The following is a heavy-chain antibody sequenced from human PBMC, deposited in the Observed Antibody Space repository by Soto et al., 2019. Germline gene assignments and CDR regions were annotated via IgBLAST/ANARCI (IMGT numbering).Heavy chain of an antibody. CDR2: ISYDGGLQ. D-gene: IGHD5-18*01. CDR1: GFTFSSYG. Sequence: QAQLVESGGGVVQPGRSLRLSCAASGFTFSSYGMHWVRQAPGTGLEWVAVISYDGGLQDYADSVKGRFTISRDNSKNTLLLQMNSLRAEDTAVYYCVSDRGYGHASVPYSWGQGTLVSVSS. CDR3: VSDRGYGHASVPYS. V-gene: IGHV3-30*03. J-gene: IGHJ4*02.